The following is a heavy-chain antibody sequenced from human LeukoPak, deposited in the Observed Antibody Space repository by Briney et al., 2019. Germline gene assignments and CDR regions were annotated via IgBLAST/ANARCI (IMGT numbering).Heavy chain of an antibody. CDR3: ARGGITMVRGVIGWFET. D-gene: IGHD3-10*01. Sequence: SETLSLTCTVSGGSISIYYWRWIRQPAGKGLEWIGLIYTSGSTNYNPSLKSRVTMSVDTSTNQFTLKLSSVTAADTAVYYCARGGITMVRGVIGWFETWGQGTLVTVSS. V-gene: IGHV4-4*07. CDR2: IYTSGST. J-gene: IGHJ5*02. CDR1: GGSISIYY.